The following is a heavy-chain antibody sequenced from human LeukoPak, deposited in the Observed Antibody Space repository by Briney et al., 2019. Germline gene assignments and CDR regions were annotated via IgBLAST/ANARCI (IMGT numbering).Heavy chain of an antibody. D-gene: IGHD1-26*01. V-gene: IGHV1-69-2*01. CDR2: VDPEDGET. CDR3: ARSYDLPHFDL. J-gene: IGHJ2*01. CDR1: GYTFTDYY. Sequence: ASVKVSCKVSGYTFTDYYMHWVQQAPGKGLEWMGLVDPEDGETIYAEKFQGRVTITADTATDTAYMELSSLRSEDTAMYYCARSYDLPHFDLWGRGTLVTVSS.